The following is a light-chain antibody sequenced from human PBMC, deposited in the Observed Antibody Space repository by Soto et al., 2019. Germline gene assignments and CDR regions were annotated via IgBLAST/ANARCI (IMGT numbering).Light chain of an antibody. CDR1: QSINNK. V-gene: IGKV1-5*01. CDR3: HQYDNYFPNT. Sequence: DIQMTQSPSTPSASAGDRATITCRASQSINNKLDWYQKKPGKAPKLLIYDGYTWESGLPARFSGSGSGTDFTLTIGSLQPDDFANYYCHQYDNYFPNTFGQGTKLDIK. CDR2: DGY. J-gene: IGKJ2*01.